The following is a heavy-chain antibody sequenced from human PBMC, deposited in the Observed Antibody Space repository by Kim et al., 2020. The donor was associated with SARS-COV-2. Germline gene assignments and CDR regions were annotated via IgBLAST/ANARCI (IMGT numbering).Heavy chain of an antibody. J-gene: IGHJ3*01. V-gene: IGHV4-38-2*02. D-gene: IGHD2-21*01. CDR2: ISHTGNT. Sequence: SETLSLTCTVSGSSIGIGYYWGWIRQFPGRGLEWVSSISHTGNTYYNPSLKSRVIISVDTSKREVSLNLTSVTAADTAVYYCARKVISSWFNFDVWGQGRMVTVSS. CDR3: ARKVISSWFNFDV. CDR1: GSSIGIGYY.